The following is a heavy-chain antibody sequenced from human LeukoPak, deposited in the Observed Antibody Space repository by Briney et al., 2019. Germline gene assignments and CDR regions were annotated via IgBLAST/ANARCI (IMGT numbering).Heavy chain of an antibody. D-gene: IGHD2-15*01. CDR2: ISWNSGSI. J-gene: IGHJ3*02. V-gene: IGHV3-9*01. Sequence: GGSLRLSCAASGFTFDDYAMHWVRQAPGKGLEWVSGISWNSGSIGYADSVKGRFTISRDNAKNSLYLQMNSLRAEDTALYYCAKDKNMVVVAANPLNAFDIWGQGTMVTVSS. CDR1: GFTFDDYA. CDR3: AKDKNMVVVAANPLNAFDI.